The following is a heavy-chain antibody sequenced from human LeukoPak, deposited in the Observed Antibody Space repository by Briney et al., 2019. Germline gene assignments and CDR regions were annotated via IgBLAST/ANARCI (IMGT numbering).Heavy chain of an antibody. CDR1: GFTFSGYG. CDR2: IRYDGSNK. D-gene: IGHD1-1*01. V-gene: IGHV3-30*02. Sequence: GGSLRLSCAASGFTFSGYGMHWVRQAPGKGLEWVALIRYDGSNKFYADSVKGRFTISRDNSKNTLYLQMNSLRAEDTAVYYCAKDLTKYFGYWGQGTLVTVSS. CDR3: AKDLTKYFGY. J-gene: IGHJ4*02.